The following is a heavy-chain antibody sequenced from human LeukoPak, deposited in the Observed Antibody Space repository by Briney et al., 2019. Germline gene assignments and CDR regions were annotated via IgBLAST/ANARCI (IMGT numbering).Heavy chain of an antibody. Sequence: GGSLRLSCAASGFTFSSYAMHWVRQAPGKGLEWVAVISYDGSNKYYADSVKGRFTISRDNSKKTLFLQMNSLRAEDTAVYYCAKGSNNYPDNFDYWGQGTLVTVSS. D-gene: IGHD1-1*01. CDR3: AKGSNNYPDNFDY. V-gene: IGHV3-30*04. CDR2: ISYDGSNK. CDR1: GFTFSSYA. J-gene: IGHJ4*02.